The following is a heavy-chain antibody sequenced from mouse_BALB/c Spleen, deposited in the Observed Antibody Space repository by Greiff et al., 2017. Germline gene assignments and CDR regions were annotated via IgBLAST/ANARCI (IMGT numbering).Heavy chain of an antibody. Sequence: EVMLVESGGGLVKPGGSLKLSCAASGFTFSSYAMSWVRQSPEKRLEWVAEISSGGSYTYYPDTVTGRFTISRDNAKNTLYLEMSSLRSEDTAMEYCAKLLRTFAYWGQGTLVTVSA. D-gene: IGHD1-1*01. CDR2: ISSGGSYT. CDR1: GFTFSSYA. CDR3: AKLLRTFAY. V-gene: IGHV5-9-4*01. J-gene: IGHJ3*01.